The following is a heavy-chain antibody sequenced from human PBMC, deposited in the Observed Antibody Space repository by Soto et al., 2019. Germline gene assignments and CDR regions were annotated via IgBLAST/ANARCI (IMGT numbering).Heavy chain of an antibody. J-gene: IGHJ4*02. CDR3: EREVGGRYFDY. CDR1: GFTFSSYG. CDR2: IWYDGSNK. V-gene: IGHV3-33*01. Sequence: PGGSLRLSCAASGFTFSSYGMHWVRQAPGKGLEWVAVIWYDGSNKYYADSVKGRFTISRDNSKNTLYLQMNSLRAEDTAVYYCEREVGGRYFDYWGQGTLVTVSS. D-gene: IGHD1-26*01.